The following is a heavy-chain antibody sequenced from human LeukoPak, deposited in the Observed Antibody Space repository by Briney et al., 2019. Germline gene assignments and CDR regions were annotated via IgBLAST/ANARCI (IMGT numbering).Heavy chain of an antibody. CDR1: GFTFSSYA. D-gene: IGHD6-19*01. V-gene: IGHV3-23*01. CDR3: AKDLSRSVAGTAEGENYFDY. Sequence: PGGSLRLSCAASGFTFSSYAMSWVRQAPGKGLEWVSAISGSGGGTYYADSVKGRFTISRDNSKNTLYLQMNSLRAEDTAVYYCAKDLSRSVAGTAEGENYFDYWGQGTLVTVSS. J-gene: IGHJ4*02. CDR2: ISGSGGGT.